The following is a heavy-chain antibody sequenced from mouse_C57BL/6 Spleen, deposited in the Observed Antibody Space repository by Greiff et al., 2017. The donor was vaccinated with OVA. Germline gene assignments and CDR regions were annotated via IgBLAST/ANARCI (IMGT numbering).Heavy chain of an antibody. CDR2: INPNNGGT. Sequence: VQLKQSGPELVKPGASVKISCKASGYTFTDYYMNWVKQSHGKSLEWIGDINPNNGGTSYNQKFKGKATLTVDKSSSTAYMELRSLTSEDSAVYYCARKCLGAWFAYWGQGTLVTVSA. V-gene: IGHV1-26*01. D-gene: IGHD1-3*01. CDR1: GYTFTDYY. J-gene: IGHJ3*01. CDR3: ARKCLGAWFAY.